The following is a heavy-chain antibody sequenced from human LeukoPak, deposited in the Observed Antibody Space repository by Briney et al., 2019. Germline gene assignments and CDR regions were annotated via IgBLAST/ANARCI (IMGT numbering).Heavy chain of an antibody. V-gene: IGHV4-59*08. CDR3: ARRGVGATTWDAFDI. CDR1: GGSLTRYH. D-gene: IGHD1-26*01. CDR2: INYSGST. J-gene: IGHJ3*02. Sequence: SETLSLTCTVSGGSLTRYHWGWIRQPPGKGLEWIGYINYSGSTNYNPSLESRVTISLDTSKNQFSLQLSSVTAADTAVYYCARRGVGATTWDAFDIWGQGTLVTVSS.